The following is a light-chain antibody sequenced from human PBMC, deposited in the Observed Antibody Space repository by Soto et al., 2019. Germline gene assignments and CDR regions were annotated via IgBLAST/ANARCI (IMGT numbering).Light chain of an antibody. Sequence: QSVLTQPPSASRTPGQTVTISCAGRRSNIGGNAVNWYQQVPATAPRLLIYRDNQRPSGVPDRFSGSKSGTSASLAISGLQSEDEADYYCAAWDDSLNGGVFGGGTKLTVL. V-gene: IGLV1-44*01. CDR3: AAWDDSLNGGV. CDR2: RDN. CDR1: RSNIGGNA. J-gene: IGLJ3*02.